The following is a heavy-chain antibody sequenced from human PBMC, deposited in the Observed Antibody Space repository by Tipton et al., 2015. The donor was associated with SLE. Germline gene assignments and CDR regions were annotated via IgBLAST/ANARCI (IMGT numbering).Heavy chain of an antibody. V-gene: IGHV4-39*07. Sequence: TLSLTCSVSGGSISSSGYFWGWVRQSPEKGLEWIGIIHYSGTTYYNPSLKSRVTISVDTSKNQFSLKVNSLTAADTAVYYCARDRAICTRTTCYGDNWFDPWGQGTLVTVSS. D-gene: IGHD2-2*01. CDR2: IHYSGTT. J-gene: IGHJ5*02. CDR3: ARDRAICTRTTCYGDNWFDP. CDR1: GGSISSSGYF.